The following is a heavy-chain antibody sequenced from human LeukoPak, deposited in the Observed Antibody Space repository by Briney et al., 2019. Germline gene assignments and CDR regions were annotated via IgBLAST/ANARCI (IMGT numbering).Heavy chain of an antibody. D-gene: IGHD3-22*01. CDR3: AKDQDYYDSSGSMDY. V-gene: IGHV3-9*01. Sequence: PGRSLRLSCAASGFTFDDYAMHWVRQAPGKGLEWVSGISWNSGSIGYADSVKGRFTISRDNAKNSLYLQMNSLRAEDTALYYCAKDQDYYDSSGSMDYWGQGTLVTVSS. CDR1: GFTFDDYA. J-gene: IGHJ4*02. CDR2: ISWNSGSI.